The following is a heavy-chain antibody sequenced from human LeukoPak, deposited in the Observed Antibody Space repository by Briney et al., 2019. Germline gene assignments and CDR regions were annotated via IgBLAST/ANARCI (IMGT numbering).Heavy chain of an antibody. V-gene: IGHV3-30*04. J-gene: IGHJ4*02. Sequence: PGGSLRLSCAASGFTFSSYAMHWVRQAPGKGLEWVAVISYDGSNKYYADSVKGRFTISRDNSKNTLNLQMNSLRAEDTAVYYCARAYSGYELYFDYWGQGTLVTVSS. D-gene: IGHD5-12*01. CDR1: GFTFSSYA. CDR2: ISYDGSNK. CDR3: ARAYSGYELYFDY.